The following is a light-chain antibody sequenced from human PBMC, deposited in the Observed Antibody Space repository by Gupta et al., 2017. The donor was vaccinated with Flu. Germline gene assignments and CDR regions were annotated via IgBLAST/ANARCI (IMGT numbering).Light chain of an antibody. V-gene: IGLV2-8*01. J-gene: IGLJ2*01. CDR1: SSDVGGYNY. Sequence: QSALTQPPSASGSPGQSVTISCTGTSSDVGGYNYVSWYQQHPGKAPKLMIYEVSKRPAGVPDRFSGSKSGNTASLTVSGRQAEGEADYYCSSYAGSNTVVFGGGTKLTVL. CDR2: EVS. CDR3: SSYAGSNTVV.